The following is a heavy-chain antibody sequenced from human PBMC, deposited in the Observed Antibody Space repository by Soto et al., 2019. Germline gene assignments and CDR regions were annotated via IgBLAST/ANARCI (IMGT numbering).Heavy chain of an antibody. V-gene: IGHV1-2*04. Sequence: ASVKVSCKASGYTFTGYYMHWVRQAPGQGLEWMGWINPNSGGTNYAQKFQGWVTMTRDTSISTAYMELSRLRSDDTAVYYCARGSVVKLYYYYGMDVWGQGTTVTVSS. CDR2: INPNSGGT. J-gene: IGHJ6*02. D-gene: IGHD3-22*01. CDR3: ARGSVVKLYYYYGMDV. CDR1: GYTFTGYY.